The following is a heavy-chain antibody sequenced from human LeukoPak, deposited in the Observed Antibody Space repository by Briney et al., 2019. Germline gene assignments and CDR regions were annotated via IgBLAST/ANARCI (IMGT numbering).Heavy chain of an antibody. CDR3: ARVGDSSGYYGYYYYYYGMDV. CDR2: INSDGSTT. CDR1: GFTFSSYW. D-gene: IGHD3-22*01. V-gene: IGHV3-74*01. J-gene: IGHJ6*02. Sequence: GSLRLSCVASGFTFSSYWMHWVRQAPGKGLVWVSRINSDGSTTSYADSVKGRFTISRDNAKNTLYLQMNSLRAEDTAVYYCARVGDSSGYYGYYYYYYGMDVWGQGTTVTVSS.